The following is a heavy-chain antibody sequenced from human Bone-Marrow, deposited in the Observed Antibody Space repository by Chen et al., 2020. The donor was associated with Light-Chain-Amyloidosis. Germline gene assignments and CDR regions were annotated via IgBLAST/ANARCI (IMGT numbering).Heavy chain of an antibody. CDR1: GFNLDDYG. V-gene: IGHV3-7*01. CDR2: IKEDGSEK. Sequence: EVQLVETGGGVVRPGESLRLSCAVSGFNLDDYGMSWVRQAPGKGLEWVTNIKEDGSEKYYVDSVKGRFTISRDNAKNSVYLQMNSLKDEDTALYYCASYNGGAALNIWGQGTMVTVSS. D-gene: IGHD3-16*01. CDR3: ASYNGGAALNI. J-gene: IGHJ3*02.